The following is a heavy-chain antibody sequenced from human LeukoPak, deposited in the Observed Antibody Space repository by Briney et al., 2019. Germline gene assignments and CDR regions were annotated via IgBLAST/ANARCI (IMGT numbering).Heavy chain of an antibody. D-gene: IGHD2-15*01. Sequence: PSETLSLTCAVYGGSFSGHYWSWIRQPPGKGLEWIGEINHSGSTNYNPSLKSRVTISVDTSKNQFSLKLSSVTAADTAVYYCARKARGCSGGSCYSVRDYWGQGTLVTVSS. CDR1: GGSFSGHY. V-gene: IGHV4-34*01. CDR3: ARKARGCSGGSCYSVRDY. CDR2: INHSGST. J-gene: IGHJ4*02.